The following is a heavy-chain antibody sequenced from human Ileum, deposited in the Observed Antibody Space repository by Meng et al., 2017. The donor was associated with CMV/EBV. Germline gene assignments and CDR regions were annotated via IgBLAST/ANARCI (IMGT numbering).Heavy chain of an antibody. CDR1: GGFISNYY. CDR2: MFYRESA. D-gene: IGHD2-2*02. V-gene: IGHV4-59*01. CDR3: ADTLYPKPYLNLFDP. Sequence: SETLSPTCTVSGGFISNYYWSWIRQPPGKGLEWIGYMFYRESAYYNPALKSRVTISVDTSKNLFSLRLDTVTAADTAVYYCADTLYPKPYLNLFDPWGQGTLVTVSS. J-gene: IGHJ5*02.